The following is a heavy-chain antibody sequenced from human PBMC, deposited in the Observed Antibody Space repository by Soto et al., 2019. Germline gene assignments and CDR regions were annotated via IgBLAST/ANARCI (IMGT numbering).Heavy chain of an antibody. CDR3: AREYVTYYDFWSGYYKHYYFDY. V-gene: IGHV1-18*04. Sequence: QVQLVQSGAEVKKPGASVKVSCKASGYTFTSYGISWVRQAPGQGLEWMGWISAYNGNTNYAQKLQGRVTMTTDTSTSTAYMELRSVRSDDTAVYYCAREYVTYYDFWSGYYKHYYFDYWGQGTLVTVSS. CDR2: ISAYNGNT. CDR1: GYTFTSYG. D-gene: IGHD3-3*01. J-gene: IGHJ4*02.